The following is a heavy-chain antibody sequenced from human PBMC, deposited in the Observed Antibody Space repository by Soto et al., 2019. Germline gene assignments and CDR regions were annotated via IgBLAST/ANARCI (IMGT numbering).Heavy chain of an antibody. J-gene: IGHJ5*02. CDR2: INHSGST. CDR3: ARGRRYYDCSSGYSNFDP. CDR1: GGSFSGYY. V-gene: IGHV4-34*01. D-gene: IGHD3-3*01. Sequence: SETLSLTCAVYGGSFSGYYWSWIRQPPGKGLEWIGEINHSGSTNYNPSLKSRVTISVDTSKNQFSLKLSSVTAADTAVYYCARGRRYYDCSSGYSNFDPWGQGTLVTVSS.